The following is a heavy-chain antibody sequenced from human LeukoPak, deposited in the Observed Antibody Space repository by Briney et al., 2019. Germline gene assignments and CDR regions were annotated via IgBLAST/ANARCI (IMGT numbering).Heavy chain of an antibody. CDR2: IYTSGST. J-gene: IGHJ5*02. Sequence: SETLSLTCTVSGGSISSGSYYWSWIRQPAGKGLEWIGRIYTSGSTNYNPSLKSRVTISVDTSKNQFSLKLISVTAADTAVYYCARAGPGGFDPWGQGTLVTVSS. V-gene: IGHV4-61*02. CDR1: GGSISSGSYY. D-gene: IGHD3-10*01. CDR3: ARAGPGGFDP.